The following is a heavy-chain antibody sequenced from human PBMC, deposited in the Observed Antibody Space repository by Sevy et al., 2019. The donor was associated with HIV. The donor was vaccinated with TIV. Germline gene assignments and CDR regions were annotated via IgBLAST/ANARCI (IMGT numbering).Heavy chain of an antibody. J-gene: IGHJ6*02. CDR3: ARGYCGGDCYSRPYYYYGMDV. Sequence: GGSLRLSCAASGFTFSSYAMHWVRQAPGKGLEWVAVISYDGSNKYYADSVKGRFTISRDNSKNTLYLQMNSLRAEDTAVYYCARGYCGGDCYSRPYYYYGMDVWGQGTTATVSS. V-gene: IGHV3-30-3*01. CDR1: GFTFSSYA. D-gene: IGHD2-21*02. CDR2: ISYDGSNK.